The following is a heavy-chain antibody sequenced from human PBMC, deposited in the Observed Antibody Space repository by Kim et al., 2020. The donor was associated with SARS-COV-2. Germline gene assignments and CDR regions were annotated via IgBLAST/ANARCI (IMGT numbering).Heavy chain of an antibody. CDR2: IYYSGST. Sequence: SETLSLTCTVSGGSISSSSYYWGWIRQPPGKGLEWIGSIYYSGSTYYNPSLKSRVTISVDTSKNQFSLKLSSVTAADTAVYYCATERDCSSTSCYLLGHYHYMDVWGKGTPVTVSS. D-gene: IGHD2-2*01. V-gene: IGHV4-39*01. J-gene: IGHJ6*03. CDR1: GGSISSSSYY. CDR3: ATERDCSSTSCYLLGHYHYMDV.